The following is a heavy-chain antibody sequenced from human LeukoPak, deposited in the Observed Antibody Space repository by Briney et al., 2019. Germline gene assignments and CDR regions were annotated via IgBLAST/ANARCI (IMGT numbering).Heavy chain of an antibody. CDR2: ISAYNGNT. J-gene: IGHJ4*02. Sequence: ASVTVSCKASGYTFTSYGISWVRQTPGQGLEWMGWISAYNGNTNYAQELQGRVTMTTDTSTSTAYMELRSLRSDDTAVYYCARVDIVVVPAAPDYWGQGTLVTVSS. CDR3: ARVDIVVVPAAPDY. CDR1: GYTFTSYG. V-gene: IGHV1-18*01. D-gene: IGHD2-2*01.